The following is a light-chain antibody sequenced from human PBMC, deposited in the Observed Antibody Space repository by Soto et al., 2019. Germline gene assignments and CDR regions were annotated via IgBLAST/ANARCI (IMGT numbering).Light chain of an antibody. J-gene: IGLJ2*01. CDR1: SSNIGNNY. CDR3: GTWDSSLSAVV. Sequence: QSVLTQPPSVSAAPGQKVTISCSGSSSNIGNNYVSWYQQFPGTAPKLLIYDNNKRPSGIPDRFSGSKSGTSATLDITGLQTGDEADYYCGTWDSSLSAVVFGGVTKVTVL. V-gene: IGLV1-51*01. CDR2: DNN.